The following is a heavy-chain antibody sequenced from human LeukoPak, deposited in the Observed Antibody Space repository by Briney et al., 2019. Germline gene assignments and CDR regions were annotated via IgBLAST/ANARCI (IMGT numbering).Heavy chain of an antibody. CDR3: ARDTYDYVWGSRAPRDY. D-gene: IGHD3-16*01. V-gene: IGHV1-18*01. CDR1: GYTFTSYG. CDR2: ISAYNGNT. J-gene: IGHJ4*02. Sequence: GASVKVSCKASGYTFTSYGISWVRQAPGQGLEWMGWISAYNGNTNYAQKLQGRVTMTTDTSTSTAYMELRSLRSDDTAVYYCARDTYDYVWGSRAPRDYWGQGTLVTVSS.